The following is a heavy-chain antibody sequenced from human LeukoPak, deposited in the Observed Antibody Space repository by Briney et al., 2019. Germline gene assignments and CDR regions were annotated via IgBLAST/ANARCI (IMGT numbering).Heavy chain of an antibody. CDR1: GYTFTGYY. Sequence: ASVKVSCKASGYTFTGYYMHWVRQAPGQGLEWMGWMNPNSGNTGYAQKFQGRVTMTRNTSISTAYMELSSLRSEDTAVYYCARGTTYYDILTGYYRAPCDCWGQGTLVTVSS. J-gene: IGHJ4*02. V-gene: IGHV1-8*02. CDR3: ARGTTYYDILTGYYRAPCDC. D-gene: IGHD3-9*01. CDR2: MNPNSGNT.